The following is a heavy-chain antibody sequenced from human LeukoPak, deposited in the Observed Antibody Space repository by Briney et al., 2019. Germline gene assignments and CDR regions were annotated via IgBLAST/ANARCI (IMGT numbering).Heavy chain of an antibody. V-gene: IGHV3-74*03. CDR1: GFTFSWYG. J-gene: IGHJ5*02. Sequence: GGSLRLSCAASGFTFSWYGMHGVRQAPGKGLMWVSRISPDGSTTLYADSVKGRFTISRDNAKNTLYLQMNSLGAEDTAVYYCTTVLSSNRYNLCVSWGQGTLVTVSS. CDR3: TTVLSSNRYNLCVS. D-gene: IGHD6-13*01. CDR2: ISPDGSTT.